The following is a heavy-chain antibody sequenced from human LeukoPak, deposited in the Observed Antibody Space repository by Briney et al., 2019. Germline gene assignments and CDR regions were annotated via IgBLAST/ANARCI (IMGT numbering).Heavy chain of an antibody. CDR2: ISGSAGGT. CDR3: AKRGIVIRAVIIVGFHKEAYYFDD. V-gene: IGHV3-23*01. J-gene: IGHJ4*02. CDR1: GITLSNYG. D-gene: IGHD3-10*01. Sequence: GGSLRLCCAVSGITLSNYGMSWVRQAPGKGLEWVAGISGSAGGTIYAASVKGRFTISRDNPKNTLYLQMNSLRAENTAVYFCAKRGIVIRAVIIVGFHKEAYYFDDWGQGALVTVSS.